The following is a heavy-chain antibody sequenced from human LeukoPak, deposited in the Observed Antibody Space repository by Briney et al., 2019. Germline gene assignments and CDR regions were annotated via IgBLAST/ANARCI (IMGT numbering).Heavy chain of an antibody. Sequence: GESLRISCKGSGYSFTSYWIGWVRQMPGKGLEWMGIIYPGDSDTRYSPSFQGQVTISADKSISTAYLQWSSLKASDTAMYHCARGEVWFGELPFLDDWGQGTLVTVSS. V-gene: IGHV5-51*01. CDR1: GYSFTSYW. J-gene: IGHJ4*02. CDR3: ARGEVWFGELPFLDD. CDR2: IYPGDSDT. D-gene: IGHD3-10*01.